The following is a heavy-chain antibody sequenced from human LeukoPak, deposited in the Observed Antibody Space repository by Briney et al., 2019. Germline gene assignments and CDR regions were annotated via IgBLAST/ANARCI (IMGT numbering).Heavy chain of an antibody. J-gene: IGHJ4*02. CDR3: ATFLHDY. D-gene: IGHD3-3*01. CDR1: GGSISSYY. Sequence: ETLSLTCTVSGGSISSYYWSWIRQPPGKGLEWVANIKQDGSEKHYVDSVKGRFTVSRDNAKNSLYLQMNSLRAEDTAIYYCATFLHDYWGQGTLVTVSS. V-gene: IGHV3-7*01. CDR2: IKQDGSEK.